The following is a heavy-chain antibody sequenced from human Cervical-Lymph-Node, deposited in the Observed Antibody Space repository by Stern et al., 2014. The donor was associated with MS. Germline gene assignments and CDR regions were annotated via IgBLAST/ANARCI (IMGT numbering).Heavy chain of an antibody. V-gene: IGHV1-18*01. CDR1: GYTFTRYD. Sequence: QVQLMQSGAEVKKPGASVKVSCKASGYTFTRYDIAWVRQAPGQGLEWMGWISVYNGNTKYAQKLQGRVTMTRDTSTNTAYMELRSLISDDTAVYYCARWAYNWDFDYRGQGTLVTVSS. CDR2: ISVYNGNT. CDR3: ARWAYNWDFDY. J-gene: IGHJ4*02. D-gene: IGHD1-20*01.